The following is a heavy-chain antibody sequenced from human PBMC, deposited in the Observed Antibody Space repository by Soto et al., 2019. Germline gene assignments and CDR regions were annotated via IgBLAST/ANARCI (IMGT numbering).Heavy chain of an antibody. D-gene: IGHD3-3*01. CDR3: ARVFSSGIGWRYYFDF. Sequence: QVELQESGPRLVKSSGTLSLTCEVSSGSISTGNWWSWVRQPPGKGLEWIGEIYYTGATNYNPSLKSRVTMTIDKSKDQFSLILTSATAADTAVYYCARVFSSGIGWRYYFDFWGQGILVSVSS. CDR2: IYYTGAT. V-gene: IGHV4-4*02. J-gene: IGHJ4*02. CDR1: SGSISTGNW.